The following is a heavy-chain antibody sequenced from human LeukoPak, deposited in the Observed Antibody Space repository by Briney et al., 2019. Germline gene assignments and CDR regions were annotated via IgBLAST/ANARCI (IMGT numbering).Heavy chain of an antibody. V-gene: IGHV3-48*01. CDR1: GFTFDDYG. CDR3: AREARPAMVTPFDY. Sequence: PGGSLRLSCAASGFTFDDYGMSWVRQAPGKGLEWVSYISSSSSTIYYADSVKGRFTISRDNAKNSLYLQMNSLRAEDTAVYYCAREARPAMVTPFDYWGQGTLVTVSS. CDR2: ISSSSSTI. J-gene: IGHJ4*02. D-gene: IGHD5-18*01.